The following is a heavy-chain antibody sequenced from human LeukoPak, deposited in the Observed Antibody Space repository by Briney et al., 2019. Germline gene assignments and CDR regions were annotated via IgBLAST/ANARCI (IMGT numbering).Heavy chain of an antibody. CDR3: ARRGFLDYGMDV. Sequence: PGGSLRLSCAASGFTFSTYAMSWVRQAPGKGLEWVSAISGSGGSTYYADSVKGRFTISRDNSKNTLYLQMNSLRAEDTAVYYCARRGFLDYGMDVWGQGATVTVSS. D-gene: IGHD1-26*01. CDR1: GFTFSTYA. J-gene: IGHJ6*02. V-gene: IGHV3-23*01. CDR2: ISGSGGST.